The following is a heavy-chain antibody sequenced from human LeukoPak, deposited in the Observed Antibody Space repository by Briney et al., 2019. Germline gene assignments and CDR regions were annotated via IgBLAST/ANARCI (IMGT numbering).Heavy chain of an antibody. CDR2: IRYDGSNK. CDR1: GFTFNSYG. J-gene: IGHJ6*03. V-gene: IGHV3-30*02. CDR3: AKGVREYYYYMDV. D-gene: IGHD3-10*01. Sequence: GGSLRLSCAASGFTFNSYGMHWVRQAPGKGLEWVAFIRYDGSNKYYADSVKGRFTISRDNSKNTLYLQMNSLRAEDTAVYYCAKGVREYYYYMDVWGKGTTVTVSS.